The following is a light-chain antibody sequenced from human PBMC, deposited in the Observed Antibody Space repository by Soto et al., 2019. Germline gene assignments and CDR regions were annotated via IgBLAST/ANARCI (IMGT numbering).Light chain of an antibody. CDR3: SSYSSTDTIYV. CDR2: EVS. V-gene: IGLV2-14*01. J-gene: IGLJ1*01. CDR1: SSDVGGYIY. Sequence: QSALTQPASVSGSPGQSITISCTGTSSDVGGYIYVSWYQQHPGKAPKLMIYEVSNRPSGVSTRFSGSKSDNTASLTISGLHAEDEADYYCSSYSSTDTIYVFGTGTKVTVL.